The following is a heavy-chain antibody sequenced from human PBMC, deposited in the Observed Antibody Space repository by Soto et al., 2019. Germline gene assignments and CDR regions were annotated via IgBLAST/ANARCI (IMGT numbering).Heavy chain of an antibody. Sequence: GGSLRLSCAASGFSFSDSWMDWVRQAPGKGPEWVANIKEDGSEKNYVDSVKGRFTVSRDNAKNSLYLQMNSLRAEDTAVYYCASLGRHGWGQGTTVTVSS. CDR3: ASLGRHG. D-gene: IGHD3-16*01. CDR1: GFSFSDSW. V-gene: IGHV3-7*01. J-gene: IGHJ6*02. CDR2: IKEDGSEK.